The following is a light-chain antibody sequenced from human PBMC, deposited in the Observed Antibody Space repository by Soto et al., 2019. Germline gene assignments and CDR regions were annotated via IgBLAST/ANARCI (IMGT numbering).Light chain of an antibody. Sequence: IVLTQSPGTLSLSPGERATLSCRASQSVSSRYLAWYQQKPGQAPRLVSYGASSRATGIPDRVSGSGSGTEFTLTISRLEPEDSEVYYCEQYRNWPRTFGQGTKVDI. CDR2: GAS. J-gene: IGKJ1*01. CDR1: QSVSSRY. V-gene: IGKV3-20*01. CDR3: EQYRNWPRT.